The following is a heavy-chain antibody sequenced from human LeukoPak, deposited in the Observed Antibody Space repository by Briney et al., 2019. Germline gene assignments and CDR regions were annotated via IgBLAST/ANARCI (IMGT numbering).Heavy chain of an antibody. D-gene: IGHD6-13*01. CDR3: AREWQGVIAAAGTRIEGDY. CDR1: GFSVSGYW. V-gene: IGHV3-7*01. CDR2: IKQDGSEK. Sequence: GGSLRLSCAVSGFSVSGYWMTWVRQAPGKGLEWVANIKQDGSEKNYVDSVKGRFTISRDNAENSLFLQMNSLRVDDTAVYYCAREWQGVIAAAGTRIEGDYWGQGTLVAVSS. J-gene: IGHJ4*02.